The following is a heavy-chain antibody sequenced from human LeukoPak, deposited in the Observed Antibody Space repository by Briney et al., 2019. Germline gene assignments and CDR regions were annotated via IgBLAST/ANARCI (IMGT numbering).Heavy chain of an antibody. CDR2: IYHSGST. Sequence: SQTLSLTFTVSGGSISSGGYYWSWIRQPPGKGPEWIAYIYHSGSTYYNPSLRSRVTISVDRSENQFSLKLNSVTAADTAVYYCARGEPYYFDYWGQGTLVTVSS. J-gene: IGHJ4*02. CDR3: ARGEPYYFDY. CDR1: GGSISSGGYY. V-gene: IGHV4-30-2*01.